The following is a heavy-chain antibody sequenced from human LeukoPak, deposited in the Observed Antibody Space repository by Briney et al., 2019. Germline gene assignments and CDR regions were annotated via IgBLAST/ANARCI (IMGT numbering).Heavy chain of an antibody. V-gene: IGHV3-30*02. CDR3: AKDHPFHYDSSGYYFDY. Sequence: PGGSLRLSCAASGFTFSSYGMHWVRQAPGKGLEWVAFIRSDGTSKYYADSVKGRFTISRDSSKNTLYLQMNSLRADDAAVYYCAKDHPFHYDSSGYYFDYWGQGTLVTVSS. J-gene: IGHJ4*02. D-gene: IGHD3-22*01. CDR2: IRSDGTSK. CDR1: GFTFSSYG.